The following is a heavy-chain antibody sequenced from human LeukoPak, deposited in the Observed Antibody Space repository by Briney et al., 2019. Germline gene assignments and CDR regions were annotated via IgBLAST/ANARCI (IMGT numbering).Heavy chain of an antibody. CDR2: ISGSGGST. V-gene: IGHV3-23*01. D-gene: IGHD3-9*01. Sequence: PPGGSLRLSCAASGFTFSSYAMSWVRQAPGKGLEWVSAISGSGGSTYYADSVKGRFTISRDNSKNTLYLQMNSLRAEDTAVYYCAKVQYDILTGHFDYWGQGTLVTVSS. CDR1: GFTFSSYA. J-gene: IGHJ4*02. CDR3: AKVQYDILTGHFDY.